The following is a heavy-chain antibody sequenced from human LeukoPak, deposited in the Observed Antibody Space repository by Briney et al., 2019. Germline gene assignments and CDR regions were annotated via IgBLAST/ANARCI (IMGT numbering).Heavy chain of an antibody. CDR1: GFTFSSYS. Sequence: GGSLRLSCAASGFTFSSYSMNWVRQAPGKGLEWVSYISSSSSTIYYADSVKGRFTISRDNAKNSLYLQMNSLRAEDTAVYYCARVLHKRNYDSTTYYGYWGQGTLVTVSS. J-gene: IGHJ4*02. D-gene: IGHD3-22*01. CDR3: ARVLHKRNYDSTTYYGY. CDR2: ISSSSSTI. V-gene: IGHV3-48*01.